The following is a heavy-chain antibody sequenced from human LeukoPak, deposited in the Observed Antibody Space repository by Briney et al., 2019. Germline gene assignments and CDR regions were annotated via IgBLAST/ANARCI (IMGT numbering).Heavy chain of an antibody. CDR1: GFTVSNNY. V-gene: IGHV3-53*01. CDR3: AKDHRDSGNYFYYYGLDV. D-gene: IGHD1-26*01. Sequence: PGGSLRLSCAASGFTVSNNYMSWVRQAPGKGLEWVSVIYSGGSTYYADSVKGRFTISRDNSKNTLYLQMNSLRAEDTAVYYCAKDHRDSGNYFYYYGLDVWGQGTMVTVSS. J-gene: IGHJ6*02. CDR2: IYSGGST.